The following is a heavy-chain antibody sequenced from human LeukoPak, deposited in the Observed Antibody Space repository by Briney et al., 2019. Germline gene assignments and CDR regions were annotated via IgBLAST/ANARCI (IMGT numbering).Heavy chain of an antibody. V-gene: IGHV1-46*01. CDR1: GYTFTSYY. J-gene: IGHJ6*02. CDR2: INPSGGST. D-gene: IGHD6-13*01. Sequence: ASVKVSCKASGYTFTSYYMHWVRQAPGQGLEWMGIINPSGGSTSYAQKFQGRVTMTRDTSTSTVYMELSSLRSEDTAVYYCARCTCIAGLGYCGMDVWGPGTTVTVSS. CDR3: ARCTCIAGLGYCGMDV.